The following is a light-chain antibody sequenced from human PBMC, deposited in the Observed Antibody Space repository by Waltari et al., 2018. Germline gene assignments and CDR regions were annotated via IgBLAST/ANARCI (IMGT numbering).Light chain of an antibody. CDR2: DAS. CDR3: QQRSNWPPLT. J-gene: IGKJ4*01. CDR1: QSVSSY. Sequence: EIVLTQSQATLSLSPGERATLSCRASQSVSSYLACYQQKPGQAPRLLIYDASNRATGIPARFSGSGSGTDFTLTISSLGPEDFAVYYCQQRSNWPPLTFGGGTKVEIK. V-gene: IGKV3-11*01.